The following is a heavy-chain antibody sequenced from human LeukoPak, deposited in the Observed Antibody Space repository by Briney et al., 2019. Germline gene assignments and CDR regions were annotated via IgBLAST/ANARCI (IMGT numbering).Heavy chain of an antibody. J-gene: IGHJ3*02. V-gene: IGHV4-39*02. D-gene: IGHD3-16*01. CDR3: AREELGVFAI. CDR2: IYETGRT. CDR1: GGSIRHSDYY. Sequence: SETLSLTCTVSGGSIRHSDYYWAWVRLTPGMGLEWFGSIYETGRTSYNPSLKSRVTISVDTSKDQFSLELSSVTAADTAIYYCAREELGVFAIWGQGTMVTVSS.